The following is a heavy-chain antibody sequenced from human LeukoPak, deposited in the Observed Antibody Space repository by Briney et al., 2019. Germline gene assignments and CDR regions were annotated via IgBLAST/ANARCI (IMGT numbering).Heavy chain of an antibody. V-gene: IGHV3-23*01. CDR3: AKPADILTGLSPLYYFDY. Sequence: GGTLRLSCAASGFTFSSYGMSWVRQAPGKGLEWVSAISGSGGSTYYADSVKGRFTISRDNSKNTLYLQMNSLRAEDTAVYYCAKPADILTGLSPLYYFDYWGQGTLVAVSS. J-gene: IGHJ4*02. CDR1: GFTFSSYG. CDR2: ISGSGGST. D-gene: IGHD3-9*01.